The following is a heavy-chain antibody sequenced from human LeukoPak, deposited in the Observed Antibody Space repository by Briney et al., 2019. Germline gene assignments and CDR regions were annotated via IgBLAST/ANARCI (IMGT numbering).Heavy chain of an antibody. CDR2: ISDIGKSI. Sequence: PGGSLRLSCAASGFIFSNYKMNWVRQTPGKGLEWVSYISDIGKSINYADSVKGRFTISRDNAKNSLYLQMNSLRVEDTTVYFCAKARIAAPLLDYWRQGSLVTVPS. J-gene: IGHJ4*02. CDR3: AKARIAAPLLDY. CDR1: GFIFSNYK. V-gene: IGHV3-48*03. D-gene: IGHD6-13*01.